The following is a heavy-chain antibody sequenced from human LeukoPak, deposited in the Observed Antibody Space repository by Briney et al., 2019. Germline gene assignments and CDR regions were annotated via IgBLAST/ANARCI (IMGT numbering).Heavy chain of an antibody. Sequence: ASVKVSCKASGYTFTSYNMHWVRQAPGQGLEWMGIINPSGDSTSYTEKFQGRVSMTKDTFTSTVYMELSSLRSEDTAVYYCARGAYSGTGSYYDYWGQGTLVTVYS. J-gene: IGHJ4*02. CDR3: ARGAYSGTGSYYDY. CDR2: INPSGDST. V-gene: IGHV1-46*01. CDR1: GYTFTSYN. D-gene: IGHD3-10*01.